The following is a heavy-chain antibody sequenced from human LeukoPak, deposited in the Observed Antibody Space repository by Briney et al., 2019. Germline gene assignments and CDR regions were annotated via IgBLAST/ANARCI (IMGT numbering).Heavy chain of an antibody. Sequence: PSETLSLTCAVSGGSISTIHWWSWVRQPPGKGLEWIGEIYHSGTTNYNPSLKSRVTISVDKSKNQFSLNLSSVTAADTAVYYCARDLGYCTNGVCHTRFDYWGQGTLVAVSS. D-gene: IGHD2-8*01. V-gene: IGHV4-4*02. CDR3: ARDLGYCTNGVCHTRFDY. J-gene: IGHJ4*02. CDR2: IYHSGTT. CDR1: GGSISTIHW.